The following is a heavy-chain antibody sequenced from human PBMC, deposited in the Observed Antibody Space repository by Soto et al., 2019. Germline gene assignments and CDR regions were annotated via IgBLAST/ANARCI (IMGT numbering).Heavy chain of an antibody. CDR3: ARAIAVGSTSLDY. CDR1: GFSFSTYN. J-gene: IGHJ4*02. CDR2: ISSRSSTI. V-gene: IGHV3-48*02. D-gene: IGHD6-19*01. Sequence: GGSLRLSCAASGFSFSTYNMNWVRQAPGRGLEWVSYISSRSSTIYHADSVKGRFTISRDNAKNSLYLQMDSLRDEDTAVYFCARAIAVGSTSLDYWGLGTRGTVS.